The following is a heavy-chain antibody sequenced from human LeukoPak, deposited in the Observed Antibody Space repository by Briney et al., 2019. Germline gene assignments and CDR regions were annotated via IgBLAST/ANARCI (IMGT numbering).Heavy chain of an antibody. CDR3: ATDRGWRTSGYYLYYFEY. V-gene: IGHV3-7*01. CDR2: IKYDGSEK. CDR1: GFIFTNYF. J-gene: IGHJ4*02. D-gene: IGHD3-3*01. Sequence: GGSLRLSCAASGFIFTNYFMSWVRQAPGKGLEWVASIKYDGSEKYYVDSVRGRFTISRDNTKNSLYLQMSSLRAEDTAVYYCATDRGWRTSGYYLYYFEYWGQGTLVTFSS.